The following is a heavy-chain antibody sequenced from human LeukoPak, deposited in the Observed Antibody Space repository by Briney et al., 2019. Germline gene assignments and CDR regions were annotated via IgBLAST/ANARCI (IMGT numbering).Heavy chain of an antibody. CDR1: GYSISSGYY. Sequence: PSETLSLTCAVSGYSISSGYYWGWIRQPPGKGLEWIGYIYYSGSTNYNPSLKSRVTISVDTSKNQFSLKLSSVTAADTAVYYCAREVHNWNLRRRYYYYMDVWGKGTTVTVSS. D-gene: IGHD1-20*01. CDR2: IYYSGST. CDR3: AREVHNWNLRRRYYYYMDV. J-gene: IGHJ6*03. V-gene: IGHV4-61*01.